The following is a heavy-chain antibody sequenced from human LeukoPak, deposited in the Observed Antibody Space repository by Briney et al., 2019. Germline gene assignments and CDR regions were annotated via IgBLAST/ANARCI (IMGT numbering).Heavy chain of an antibody. Sequence: ASVKVSCKASGYTFTSYGISWVRQAPGQGLEWMGWISAYNGNTNYAQKLQGRVTMTTDTSTSTAYMELRSMRSDDTAVYYCARVKTTMVREDYWGQGTLVTVSS. D-gene: IGHD3-10*01. CDR2: ISAYNGNT. CDR1: GYTFTSYG. CDR3: ARVKTTMVREDY. J-gene: IGHJ4*02. V-gene: IGHV1-18*04.